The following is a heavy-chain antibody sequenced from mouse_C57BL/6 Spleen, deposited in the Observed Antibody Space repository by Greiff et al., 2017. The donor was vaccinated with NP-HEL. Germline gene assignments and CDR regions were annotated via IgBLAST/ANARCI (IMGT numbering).Heavy chain of an antibody. J-gene: IGHJ4*01. CDR3: ARDGGPYYAMDY. CDR1: GYSITSGYD. D-gene: IGHD3-3*01. CDR2: ISYSGST. V-gene: IGHV3-1*01. Sequence: EVHLVESGPGMVKPSQSLSLTCTVTGYSITSGYDWHWIRHFPGNKLEWMGYISYSGSTNYNPSLQSRISITHDTSKNHFFLKLNSVTTEDTATYYCARDGGPYYAMDYWGQGTSVTVSS.